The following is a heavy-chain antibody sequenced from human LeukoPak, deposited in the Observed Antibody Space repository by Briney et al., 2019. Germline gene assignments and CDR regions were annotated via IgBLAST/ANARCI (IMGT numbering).Heavy chain of an antibody. CDR1: GGSFSGYY. CDR2: INHSGST. J-gene: IGHJ4*02. V-gene: IGHV4-34*01. Sequence: SETLSLTCTVYGGSFSGYYWSWIRQPPGKGLEWIGEINHSGSTNYNPSLKSRVTISVDTSKNQFSLKLSSVTAADTAVYYCARGRGRWLQSTYDYWGQGTLVTVSS. D-gene: IGHD5-24*01. CDR3: ARGRGRWLQSTYDY.